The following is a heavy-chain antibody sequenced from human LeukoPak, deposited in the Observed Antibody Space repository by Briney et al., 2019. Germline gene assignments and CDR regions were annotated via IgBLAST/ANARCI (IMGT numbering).Heavy chain of an antibody. CDR2: IYYSGST. V-gene: IGHV4-39*07. J-gene: IGHJ5*02. Sequence: SETLSLTCTVSGGSISSSSYYWGRIRQPPGKGLEWIGSIYYSGSTYYNPSLKSRVTISVDTSKNQFSLKLSSVTAADTAVYYCARDPATLYDSSGYAIVWFDPWGQGTLVTVSS. CDR1: GGSISSSSYY. D-gene: IGHD3-22*01. CDR3: ARDPATLYDSSGYAIVWFDP.